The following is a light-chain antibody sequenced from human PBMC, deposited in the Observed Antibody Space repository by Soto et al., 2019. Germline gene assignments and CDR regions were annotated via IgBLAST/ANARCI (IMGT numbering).Light chain of an antibody. Sequence: DIQMTQSPSSLSASVGDRVTITCRASQSISNFLNWYQQMPGKAPKLLIYAVSNLESGVSSRFSGSGSGTDFTLTISSLQREDFATYYCQQSYSTAKTFGQGTKVEIK. V-gene: IGKV1-39*01. CDR1: QSISNF. CDR3: QQSYSTAKT. CDR2: AVS. J-gene: IGKJ1*01.